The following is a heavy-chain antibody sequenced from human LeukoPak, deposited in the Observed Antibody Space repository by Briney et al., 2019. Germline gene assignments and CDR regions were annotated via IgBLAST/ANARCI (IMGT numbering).Heavy chain of an antibody. CDR3: ATRSGNFWSGYEN. CDR2: FDPEQAKT. Sequence: ASVKLSCKVSGNSLTDLNIQWVRQAPGKGLECMGGFDPEQAKTVYAENFQGRVIMTEDPSTDTAYMEQSSLRSEDTAIYYCATRSGNFWSGYENWGQGTLVIVSS. V-gene: IGHV1-24*01. J-gene: IGHJ4*02. D-gene: IGHD3-3*01. CDR1: GNSLTDLN.